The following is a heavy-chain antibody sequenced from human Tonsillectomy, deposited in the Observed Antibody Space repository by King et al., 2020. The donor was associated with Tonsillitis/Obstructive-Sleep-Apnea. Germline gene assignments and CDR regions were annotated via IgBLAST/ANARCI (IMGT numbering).Heavy chain of an antibody. CDR3: TTDGPWCYRDPQWDY. D-gene: IGHD4/OR15-4a*01. V-gene: IGHV3-15*07. J-gene: IGHJ4*02. Sequence: VQLVESGGGLVKPGGSLRLSCAASGFTFSNAWMNWVRQAPGKGLEWVGRIKSKTDGGTTDYAAPVKGRFTISRDDLKNTLYLQMNSLKTEDTAVYCGTTDGPWCYRDPQWDYWGQGTLVTVSS. CDR2: IKSKTDGGTT. CDR1: GFTFSNAW.